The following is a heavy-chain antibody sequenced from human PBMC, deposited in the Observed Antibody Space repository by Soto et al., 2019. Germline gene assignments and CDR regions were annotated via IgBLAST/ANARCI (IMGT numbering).Heavy chain of an antibody. D-gene: IGHD5-12*01. CDR3: ARDLIIFECCGYHPALLYF. CDR2: IYYSGST. CDR1: GGSIRSYC. V-gene: IGHV4-31*03. Sequence: SETLSLTCTVSGGSIRSYCWTWIRQHPGKGLEWIGYIYYSGSTYYNPSLKSRVTISVDTSKNQFSLKLSSVTAADTAVYYCARDLIIFECCGYHPALLYFWGQGSSVPGSS. J-gene: IGHJ6*02.